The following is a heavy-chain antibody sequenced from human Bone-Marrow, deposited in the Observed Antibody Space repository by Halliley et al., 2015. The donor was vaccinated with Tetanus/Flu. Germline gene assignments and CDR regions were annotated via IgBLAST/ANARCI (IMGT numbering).Heavy chain of an antibody. V-gene: IGHV4-4*02. CDR3: AFGGHWRPFEA. J-gene: IGHJ5*02. CDR2: TDPDGTT. Sequence: KGLEWIGETDPDGTTKYPPSLKSRVSISVEKSTPQFSLRMNSLTAADTAVYYCAFGGHWRPFEAWGQETLVTVSS. D-gene: IGHD3-3*01.